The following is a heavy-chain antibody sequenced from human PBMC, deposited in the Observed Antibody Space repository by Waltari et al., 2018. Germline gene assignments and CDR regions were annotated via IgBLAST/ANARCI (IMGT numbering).Heavy chain of an antibody. Sequence: QVQLVESGGGVVQSGRSLRLSCVGSGFTFTNHGMNWVRQAPGKGFEWVAVILYDGSNKNYLDSVKGRFTISRDNSKNTMYLEMNRLRAEDTAVYFCARGDGGSGLGASDIWGQGTMVTVSS. CDR1: GFTFTNHG. D-gene: IGHD3-3*01. J-gene: IGHJ3*02. CDR2: ILYDGSNK. CDR3: ARGDGGSGLGASDI. V-gene: IGHV3-33*01.